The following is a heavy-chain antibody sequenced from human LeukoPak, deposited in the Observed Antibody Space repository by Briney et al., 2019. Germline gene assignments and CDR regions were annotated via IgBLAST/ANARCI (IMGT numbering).Heavy chain of an antibody. CDR3: ARAGPYGSGSLYF. J-gene: IGHJ4*02. V-gene: IGHV4-59*01. CDR1: GGSFSSDY. CDR2: IYYKGST. D-gene: IGHD3-10*01. Sequence: TSETLSLTCTVSGGSFSSDYWSWIRQPPGEGLGLIGYIYYKGSTYYNTSLKSRVTISVDTSNSQFSLKLNSVTAADTAVYYCARAGPYGSGSLYFWGQGTLVTVSS.